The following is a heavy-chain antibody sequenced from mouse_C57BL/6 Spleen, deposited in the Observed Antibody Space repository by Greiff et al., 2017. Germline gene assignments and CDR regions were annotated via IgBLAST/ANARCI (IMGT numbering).Heavy chain of an antibody. J-gene: IGHJ2*01. CDR2: ISYDGSN. CDR3: ARGRITTVVEGYFDY. D-gene: IGHD1-1*01. CDR1: GYSITSGYY. V-gene: IGHV3-6*01. Sequence: DVHLVESGPGLVKPSQSLSLTCSVTGYSITSGYYWNWIRQFPGNKLEWMGYISYDGSNNYNPSLKNRISITRDTSKNQFFLKLNSVTTEDTATYYCARGRITTVVEGYFDYWGQGTTLTVSS.